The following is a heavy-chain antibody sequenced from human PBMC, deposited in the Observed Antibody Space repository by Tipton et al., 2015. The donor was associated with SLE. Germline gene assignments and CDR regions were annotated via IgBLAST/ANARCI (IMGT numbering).Heavy chain of an antibody. CDR2: IYSSGGT. CDR3: ATRPLTL. V-gene: IGHV4-4*09. Sequence: TLSLTCTVSGGSIVSYFWSWIRQSPGKGLEWLGYIYSSGGTNYNPSFRSRLTISVDTSKNQFSLKLTSGTAAATAVYYCATRPLTLWGQGTLVTDSS. CDR1: GGSIVSYF. J-gene: IGHJ4*02. D-gene: IGHD3-9*01.